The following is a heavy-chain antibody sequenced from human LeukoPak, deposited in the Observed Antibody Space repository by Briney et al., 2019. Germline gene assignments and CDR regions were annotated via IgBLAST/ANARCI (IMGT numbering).Heavy chain of an antibody. Sequence: PGGSLRLSCAASGFTFTSYAMSWVRQAPGKGLERVSGLSVSGTYYADSVKGRFTISRDNSKNTLYLLMNSLRVDDTAVYYCAKHSGRGSGSSPGYWGQGTLVTVSS. V-gene: IGHV3-23*01. CDR1: GFTFTSYA. CDR3: AKHSGRGSGSSPGY. J-gene: IGHJ4*02. CDR2: LSVSGT. D-gene: IGHD3-10*01.